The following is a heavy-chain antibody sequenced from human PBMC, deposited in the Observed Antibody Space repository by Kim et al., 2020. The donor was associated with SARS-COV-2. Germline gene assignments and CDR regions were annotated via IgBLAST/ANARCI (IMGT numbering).Heavy chain of an antibody. CDR3: ARLGAAAGLAGFDY. D-gene: IGHD6-13*01. V-gene: IGHV3-48*02. CDR1: GFTFSIYS. CDR2: ISTSTTTV. J-gene: IGHJ4*02. Sequence: GGSLRLSCSASGFTFSIYSMNWVRQAPGKGLEWVSYISTSTTTVYYTDSVKGRFTISRDNAKNSLYLQMNSLRDEDTAVYYCARLGAAAGLAGFDYWGQGTLVTVSS.